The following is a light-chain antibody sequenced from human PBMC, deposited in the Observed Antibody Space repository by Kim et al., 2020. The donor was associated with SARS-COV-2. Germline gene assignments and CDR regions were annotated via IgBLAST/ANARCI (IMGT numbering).Light chain of an antibody. CDR1: QSINSY. J-gene: IGKJ2*01. V-gene: IGKV1-39*01. CDR3: QQSYSTPQMFT. CDR2: AAS. Sequence: GDRVTITCRASQSINSYLNWYQQIPGKAPKLLIYAASSLQSGVPSRFSGSGSGTDFTLTISSLQPGDSATYYCQQSYSTPQMFTFGQGTKLEIK.